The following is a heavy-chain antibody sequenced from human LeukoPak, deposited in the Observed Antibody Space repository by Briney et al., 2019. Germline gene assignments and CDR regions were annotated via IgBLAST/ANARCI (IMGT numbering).Heavy chain of an antibody. J-gene: IGHJ4*02. CDR1: GGTFSSYA. V-gene: IGHV1-69*01. D-gene: IGHD2-21*01. CDR3: ARDILYPTISASFDY. CDR2: IIPIFGTA. Sequence: SVKVSCKASGGTFSSYAISWVRQAPGQGLEWMGGIIPIFGTANYAQKFQGRVTITADESTSTAYMELSSLRSEDTAVYYCARDILYPTISASFDYWGQGTWSPSPQ.